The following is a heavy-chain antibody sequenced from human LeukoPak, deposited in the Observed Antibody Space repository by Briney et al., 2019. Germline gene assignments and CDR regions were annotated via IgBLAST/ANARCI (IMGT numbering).Heavy chain of an antibody. Sequence: GGSLRLSCAASGFTFSSYSMNWVRQAPGKGLEWVSSISSSSSYIYYADSVKGRFTISRDNAKNSLYLQMNSLRAEDKAVYYCARDRGTMVRGVISWNYWGQGTLVTVSS. D-gene: IGHD3-10*01. CDR1: GFTFSSYS. CDR3: ARDRGTMVRGVISWNY. V-gene: IGHV3-21*01. J-gene: IGHJ4*02. CDR2: ISSSSSYI.